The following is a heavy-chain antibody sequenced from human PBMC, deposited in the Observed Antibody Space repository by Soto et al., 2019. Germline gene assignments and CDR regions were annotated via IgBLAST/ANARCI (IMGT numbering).Heavy chain of an antibody. D-gene: IGHD6-13*01. CDR1: GFTFSSYG. V-gene: IGHV3-30*18. Sequence: QVQLVESGGGVVQPGRSLRLSCAASGFTFSSYGMHWVRQAPGKGLEWVAVISYDGSNKYYADSVKGRFTISRDNSKNTLYLQMNSLRAEDTAVYYCAKLPIAAAVPDYWGQGTLVTVSS. CDR3: AKLPIAAAVPDY. J-gene: IGHJ4*02. CDR2: ISYDGSNK.